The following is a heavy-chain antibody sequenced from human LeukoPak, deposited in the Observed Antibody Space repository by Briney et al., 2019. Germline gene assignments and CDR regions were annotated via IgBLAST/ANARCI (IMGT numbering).Heavy chain of an antibody. J-gene: IGHJ4*02. D-gene: IGHD1-26*01. CDR1: GFTFSSYW. CDR3: ARDEVVGATYFDY. Sequence: GGSLRLSCAASGFTFSSYWMSWVRQVPGKGLEWVANIKQDGSEKYYVDSVKGRFTISRDNAKNSLYLQMNSLRAEDTAVYYCARDEVVGATYFDYWGQGTLVTVSS. CDR2: IKQDGSEK. V-gene: IGHV3-7*01.